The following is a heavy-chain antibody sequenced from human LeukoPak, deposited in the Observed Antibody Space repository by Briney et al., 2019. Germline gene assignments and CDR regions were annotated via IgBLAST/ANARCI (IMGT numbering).Heavy chain of an antibody. CDR2: IYHSGST. D-gene: IGHD3-3*01. CDR1: GGSISSSSYY. J-gene: IGHJ3*02. CDR3: ARGARITIFGVVITGDAFDI. V-gene: IGHV4-30-2*01. Sequence: SETLSLTCTVSGGSISSSSYYWSWIRQPPGKGLEWIGYIYHSGSTYYNPSLKSRVTISVDRSKNQFSLKLSSVTAADTAVYYCARGARITIFGVVITGDAFDIWGQGTMVTVSS.